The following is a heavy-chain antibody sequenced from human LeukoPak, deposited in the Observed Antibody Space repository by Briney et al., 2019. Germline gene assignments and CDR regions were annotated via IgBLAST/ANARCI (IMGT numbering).Heavy chain of an antibody. CDR2: IWHDGSNQ. V-gene: IGHV3-33*01. CDR1: GFTFSSYG. J-gene: IGHJ4*02. D-gene: IGHD5-24*01. CDR3: AGYDGYVFYIDY. Sequence: GRSLRLSCAASGFTFSSYGMHWVRQAPGKGLEWVAVIWHDGSNQYYADSVKGRFTISRDNSKNTLYLQMDSLRAEDTAIYYCAGYDGYVFYIDYWGQGTLVTVSS.